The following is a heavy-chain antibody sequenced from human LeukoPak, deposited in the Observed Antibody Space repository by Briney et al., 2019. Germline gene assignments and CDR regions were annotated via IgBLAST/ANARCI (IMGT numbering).Heavy chain of an antibody. J-gene: IGHJ4*02. CDR3: ARDWELGY. CDR1: GGSFSGYF. CDR2: INYIGNT. D-gene: IGHD1-7*01. V-gene: IGHV4-59*01. Sequence: PSETLSLTCGVYGGSFSGYFWNWIRQPPGKGLEWIGNINYIGNTNYNPSLKTRVTISIDTSKNQFSLTLRSVTTADTALYYCARDWELGYWGQGTRVTVSS.